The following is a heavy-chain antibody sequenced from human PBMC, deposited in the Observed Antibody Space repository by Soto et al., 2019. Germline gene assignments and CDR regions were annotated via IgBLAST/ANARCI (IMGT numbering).Heavy chain of an antibody. CDR2: ISSSSSTI. CDR1: GFTFSSYS. CDR3: ARENYDILTGYHYFDY. Sequence: EVQLVESGGGLVQPGGSLRLSCAASGFTFSSYSINWVRQAPGKGLEWVSYISSSSSTIYYADSVKGRFTISRDNAKNSLYLQMNSLRAEDTAVYYCARENYDILTGYHYFDYWGQGTLVTVSS. V-gene: IGHV3-48*01. J-gene: IGHJ4*02. D-gene: IGHD3-9*01.